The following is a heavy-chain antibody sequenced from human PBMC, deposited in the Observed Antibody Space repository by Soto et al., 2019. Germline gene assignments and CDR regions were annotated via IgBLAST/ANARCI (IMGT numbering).Heavy chain of an antibody. V-gene: IGHV1-69*01. D-gene: IGHD3-16*01. J-gene: IGHJ5*02. CDR3: ARDCSVRFHYAQFDP. Sequence: QVQLVQSGAEVKKPGSSVKVSCKASGGTFSSYAISWVRQAPGQGLEWMGGIIPIFGTANYVQKFQGRVTISADESMSTAYMELCSLRSEDTAVYYCARDCSVRFHYAQFDPWGQGTLVTVSS. CDR1: GGTFSSYA. CDR2: IIPIFGTA.